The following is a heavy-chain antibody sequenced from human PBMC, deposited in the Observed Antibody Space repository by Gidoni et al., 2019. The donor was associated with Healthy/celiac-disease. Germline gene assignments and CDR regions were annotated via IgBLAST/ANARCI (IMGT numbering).Heavy chain of an antibody. Sequence: QVQLVESGGGVVQPGKSLRLSCAASGFTFSSYGMHWVRQAPGKGLEWVTVISYDGSNKYYADSVKGRFTISRDNSKNTLYLQMNSLRAEDTAVYYCAKALHQSSGWYLDYWGQGTLVTVSS. V-gene: IGHV3-30*18. CDR2: ISYDGSNK. CDR1: GFTFSSYG. CDR3: AKALHQSSGWYLDY. D-gene: IGHD6-19*01. J-gene: IGHJ4*02.